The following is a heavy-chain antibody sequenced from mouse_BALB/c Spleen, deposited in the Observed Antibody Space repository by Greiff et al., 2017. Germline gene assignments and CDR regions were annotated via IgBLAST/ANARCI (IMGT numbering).Heavy chain of an antibody. CDR3: AKQGFYGNYAMDY. V-gene: IGHV2-6-5*01. CDR2: IWGGGST. CDR1: GFSLTDYG. D-gene: IGHD2-1*01. Sequence: VHLVESGPGLVAPSQSLSITCTVSGFSLTDYGVSWIRQPPGKGLEWLGVIWGGGSTYYNSALKSRLSISKDNSKSQVFLKMNSLQTDDTAMYYCAKQGFYGNYAMDYWGQGTSVTVSS. J-gene: IGHJ4*01.